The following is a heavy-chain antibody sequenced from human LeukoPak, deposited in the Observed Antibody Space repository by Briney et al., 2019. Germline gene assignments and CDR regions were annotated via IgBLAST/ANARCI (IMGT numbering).Heavy chain of an antibody. CDR1: GGSISSYY. CDR3: ASIIAAGATDY. V-gene: IGHV4-59*08. J-gene: IGHJ4*02. Sequence: SETLSLTCTVSGGSISSYYWSWIRQPPGKGLEWIGYIYYSGSTNYNPSLKSRVTISVDTSKNQFSLKLSSVTTADTAVYYCASIIAAGATDYWGQGTLVTVSS. D-gene: IGHD6-13*01. CDR2: IYYSGST.